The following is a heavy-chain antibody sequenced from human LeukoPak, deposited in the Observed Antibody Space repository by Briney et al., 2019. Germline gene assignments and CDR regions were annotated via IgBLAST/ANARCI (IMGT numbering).Heavy chain of an antibody. D-gene: IGHD5-24*01. CDR2: TYYRSKGYS. Sequence: SQTLSLTCAISGDSVSINSTACNWIRQSPSRGLEWLGRTYYRSKGYSDYAVSVKSRITINPDTSKNQFSLQLNSVTPEDTAVYYCARGGQGDGYSADEAFDMWGQGTMVTVSS. J-gene: IGHJ3*02. CDR3: ARGGQGDGYSADEAFDM. CDR1: GDSVSINSTA. V-gene: IGHV6-1*01.